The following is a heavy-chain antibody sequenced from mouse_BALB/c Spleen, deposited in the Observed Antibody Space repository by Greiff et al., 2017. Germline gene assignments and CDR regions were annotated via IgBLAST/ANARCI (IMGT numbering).Heavy chain of an antibody. CDR3: ARSNRAWFAY. J-gene: IGHJ3*01. Sequence: EVKLMESGPGLVKPSQSLSLTCTVTGYSITSDYAWNWIRQFPGNKLEWMGYISYSGSTSYNPSLKSRISITRDTSKNQFFLQLNSVTTEDTATYYCARSNRAWFAYWGQGTLVTVSA. CDR2: ISYSGST. CDR1: GYSITSDYA. V-gene: IGHV3-2*02.